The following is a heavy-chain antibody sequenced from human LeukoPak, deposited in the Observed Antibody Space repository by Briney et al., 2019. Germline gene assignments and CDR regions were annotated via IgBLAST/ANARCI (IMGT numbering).Heavy chain of an antibody. D-gene: IGHD1-26*01. CDR1: GGSISIGGYY. CDR2: IYYSGST. V-gene: IGHV4-61*08. J-gene: IGHJ2*01. CDR3: ARAVGATHWYFDL. Sequence: SETLSLTCTVSGGSISIGGYYWSWIRQHPGKGLEWIGYIYYSGSTNYNPSLKSRVTISVDTSKNQFSLKLSSVTAADTAVYYCARAVGATHWYFDLWGRGTLVTVSS.